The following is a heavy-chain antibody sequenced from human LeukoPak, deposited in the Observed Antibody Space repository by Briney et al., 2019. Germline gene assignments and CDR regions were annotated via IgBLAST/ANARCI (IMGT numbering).Heavy chain of an antibody. J-gene: IGHJ4*02. Sequence: GASVKVSCKASGYTFTSYYMHWVRQAPGQGLEWMGIINPSGGSTSYAQKFQGRVTITADESTSTAYMELSSLRSEDTAVYYCARAMILDIVATIFVLDYWGQGTLVTVSS. D-gene: IGHD5-12*01. CDR2: INPSGGST. CDR1: GYTFTSYY. CDR3: ARAMILDIVATIFVLDY. V-gene: IGHV1-46*01.